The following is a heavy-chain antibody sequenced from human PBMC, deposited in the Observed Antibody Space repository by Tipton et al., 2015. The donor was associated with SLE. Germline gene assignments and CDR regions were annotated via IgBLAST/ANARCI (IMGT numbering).Heavy chain of an antibody. J-gene: IGHJ4*02. CDR2: IYYSGST. V-gene: IGHV4-59*11. CDR3: ARLSWIQLFDY. D-gene: IGHD5-18*01. Sequence: TLSLTCTASGGSISSHYWSWIRQPPGKGLEWIGYIYYSGSTNYNPSLKSRVTISVDTSKNQFSLKLSSVTAADTAVYYCARLSWIQLFDYWGQGTLVTVSS. CDR1: GGSISSHY.